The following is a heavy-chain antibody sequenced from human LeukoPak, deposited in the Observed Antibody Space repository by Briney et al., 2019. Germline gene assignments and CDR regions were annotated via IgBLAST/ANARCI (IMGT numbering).Heavy chain of an antibody. Sequence: SVKVSCKASGGTFSSYAISWVRQAPGQGLEWMGGIIPIFGTANYAQKFQGRVTITADKSTSTAYMELSSLRSEDTAVYYCARVIGESPTYYYYYYMDVWGKGTTVTVSS. D-gene: IGHD3-10*01. V-gene: IGHV1-69*06. CDR1: GGTFSSYA. J-gene: IGHJ6*03. CDR3: ARVIGESPTYYYYYYMDV. CDR2: IIPIFGTA.